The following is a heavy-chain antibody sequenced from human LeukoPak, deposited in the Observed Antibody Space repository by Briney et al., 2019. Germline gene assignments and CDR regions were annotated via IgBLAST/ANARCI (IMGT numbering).Heavy chain of an antibody. Sequence: SETLSLTCAVYGGSFSGYYWSWIRQPPGKGLEWIGEINHSGSTNYNPSLKSRVTISVDTSKNQFSLKLGSVTAADTAVYYCASRGYSYGSDYWGQGTLVTVSS. V-gene: IGHV4-34*01. D-gene: IGHD5-18*01. CDR2: INHSGST. J-gene: IGHJ4*02. CDR1: GGSFSGYY. CDR3: ASRGYSYGSDY.